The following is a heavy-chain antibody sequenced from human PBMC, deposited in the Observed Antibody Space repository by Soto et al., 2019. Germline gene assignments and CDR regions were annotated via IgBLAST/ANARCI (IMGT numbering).Heavy chain of an antibody. Sequence: GGSLRLSCAASGFTVSSNYMIWVRQAPGKGLEWVSVIYSDGSTYYADSVKGRFTISRDNSKNMLYLQMNSLRAEDTAVYYCARDRSGSSGYYGLDVWGQGTTVTVSS. CDR2: IYSDGST. V-gene: IGHV3-53*01. CDR3: ARDRSGSSGYYGLDV. D-gene: IGHD3-10*01. J-gene: IGHJ6*02. CDR1: GFTVSSNY.